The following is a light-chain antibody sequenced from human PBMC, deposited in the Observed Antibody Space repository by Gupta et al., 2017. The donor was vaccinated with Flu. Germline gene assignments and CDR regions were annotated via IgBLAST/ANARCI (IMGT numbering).Light chain of an antibody. J-gene: IGLJ1*01. V-gene: IGLV2-11*01. CDR1: SSDVGGYNY. CDR3: CSYAGSVYV. CDR2: DVS. Sequence: QSALTQPRSVSGSPGQSVTISCTGTSSDVGGYNYVSWYQQHPGKAPKLMIYDVSKRPSGVPDRFSGSKSGNTAYLTISGLQAEDEADDYCCSYAGSVYVFGTGTKVTV.